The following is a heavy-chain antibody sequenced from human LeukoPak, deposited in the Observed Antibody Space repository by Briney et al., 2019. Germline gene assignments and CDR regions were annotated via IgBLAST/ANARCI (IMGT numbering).Heavy chain of an antibody. CDR3: ARVVYYYDSSGYSLYY. Sequence: ASVKVSCKAPGYTFTSYDINWVRLATGQGLEWMGWMNPNSGNTGYAQKFQGRVTMTRNTSISTAYMELSSLRSEDTAVYYCARVVYYYDSSGYSLYYWGQGTLVTVSS. J-gene: IGHJ4*02. CDR2: MNPNSGNT. D-gene: IGHD3-22*01. CDR1: GYTFTSYD. V-gene: IGHV1-8*01.